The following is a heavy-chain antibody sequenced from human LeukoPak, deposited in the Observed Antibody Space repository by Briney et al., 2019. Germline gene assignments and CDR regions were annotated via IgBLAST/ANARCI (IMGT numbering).Heavy chain of an antibody. D-gene: IGHD3-9*01. V-gene: IGHV3-21*01. CDR3: ARDHSDISTSGGIINGNWYFDL. CDR1: GFTFSSYG. Sequence: PGGSLRLSCTASGFTFSSYGMNWIRQAPGKGLEWVSGIGEGGNYINYAASVKGRFSISRDNAKNSLYLQMNSLRTEDTAVYFCARDHSDISTSGGIINGNWYFDLWGRGTLVTVSS. CDR2: IGEGGNYI. J-gene: IGHJ2*01.